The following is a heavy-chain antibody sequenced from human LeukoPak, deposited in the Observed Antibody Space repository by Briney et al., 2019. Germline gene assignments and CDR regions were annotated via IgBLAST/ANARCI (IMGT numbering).Heavy chain of an antibody. CDR2: IYTSGST. J-gene: IGHJ5*02. D-gene: IGHD3-10*01. CDR3: ARGPTMVRGVLSWFDP. Sequence: SETLSLTCTVSGGSISSGSYYWSWIRRPAGKGLEWIGRIYTSGSTNYNPSLKSRVTISVDTSKNQFSLKLSSVTAADTAVYYCARGPTMVRGVLSWFDPWGQGTLVTVSS. V-gene: IGHV4-61*02. CDR1: GGSISSGSYY.